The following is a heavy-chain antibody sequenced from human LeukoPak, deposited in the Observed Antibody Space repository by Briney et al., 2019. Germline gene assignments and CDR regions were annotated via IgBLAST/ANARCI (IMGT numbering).Heavy chain of an antibody. D-gene: IGHD4-11*01. CDR3: ATDQYHLPDY. CDR2: IWYDGSNK. J-gene: IGHJ4*02. V-gene: IGHV3-33*08. CDR1: GFTFSGYG. Sequence: GGSLRLSCAASGFTFSGYGMHWVRQAPGKGLEWVAIIWYDGSNKYYADSVKGRFTVSKDNSKNTLYLQMNSLRAEDTAVYYCATDQYHLPDYWGQGTLVTVSS.